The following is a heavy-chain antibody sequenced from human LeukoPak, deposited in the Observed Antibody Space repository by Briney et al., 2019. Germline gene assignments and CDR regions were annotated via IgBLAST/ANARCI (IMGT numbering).Heavy chain of an antibody. V-gene: IGHV3-23*01. CDR3: ARDTVTTDY. CDR1: GFAFSSYA. J-gene: IGHJ4*02. D-gene: IGHD4-17*01. CDR2: ISGSDGRK. Sequence: GGSLRLSCAASGFAFSSYAMTWVRQAPGKGLEWVSAISGSDGRKYYADPVKGRFTISRDNSKNTLYLQMNSLRAEDTAVYYCARDTVTTDYWGQGTLVTVSS.